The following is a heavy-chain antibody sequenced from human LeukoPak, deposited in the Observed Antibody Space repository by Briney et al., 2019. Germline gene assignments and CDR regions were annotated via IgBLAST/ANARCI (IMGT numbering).Heavy chain of an antibody. CDR3: AREVGTDRNYYFDY. V-gene: IGHV1-2*06. J-gene: IGHJ4*02. CDR1: GYTFTGYY. Sequence: ASVKVSCKASGYTFTGYYMHWVRQAPGQGLEWMGRINPNSGGTNYAQKFQGRVTMTRDTSISTAYMELSRLTSDDTAVYYCAREVGTDRNYYFDYWGQGTLVTVSS. CDR2: INPNSGGT. D-gene: IGHD4-23*01.